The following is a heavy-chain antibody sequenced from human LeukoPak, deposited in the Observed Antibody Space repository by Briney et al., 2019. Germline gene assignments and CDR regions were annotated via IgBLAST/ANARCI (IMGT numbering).Heavy chain of an antibody. CDR2: IYYSGST. CDR1: GGSISSSSYY. J-gene: IGHJ3*02. D-gene: IGHD6-19*01. V-gene: IGHV4-39*07. CDR3: ARDRVAVAGTPMYAFDI. Sequence: SETLSLTCTVSGGSISSSSYYWGWIRQPPGKGLEWIGSIYYSGSTYYNPSLKSRVTISVDTSKNQFSLKLSSVTAADTAVYYCARDRVAVAGTPMYAFDIWGQGTMVTVSS.